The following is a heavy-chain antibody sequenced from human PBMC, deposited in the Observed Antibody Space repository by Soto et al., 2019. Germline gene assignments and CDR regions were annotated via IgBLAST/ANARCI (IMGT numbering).Heavy chain of an antibody. V-gene: IGHV3-30-3*01. CDR2: ISYDGSNK. CDR3: ARDRRGGLTKQGGVGY. CDR1: GFTFSSYA. Sequence: GGSLRLSCAASGFTFSSYAMHWVRQAPGKGLEWVAVISYDGSNKYYADSVKGRFTISRDNSKNTLYLQMNSLRAEDTAVYYCARDRRGGLTKQGGVGYWGQGTLVTVSS. D-gene: IGHD3-16*01. J-gene: IGHJ4*02.